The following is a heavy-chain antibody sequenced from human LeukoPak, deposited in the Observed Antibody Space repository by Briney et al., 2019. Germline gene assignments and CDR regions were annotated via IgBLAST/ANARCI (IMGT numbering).Heavy chain of an antibody. D-gene: IGHD5-24*01. Sequence: PGGSLRLSCAASGFPFSSYAMHWVRQAPGKGLEWVAVISYDGSNKYYADSVKGRFTISRDNSKNTLYLQMNSLRAEDTAIYYCAKIPAWLQLYYYYYMDVWGKGTTVTVSS. CDR3: AKIPAWLQLYYYYYMDV. J-gene: IGHJ6*03. V-gene: IGHV3-30*04. CDR2: ISYDGSNK. CDR1: GFPFSSYA.